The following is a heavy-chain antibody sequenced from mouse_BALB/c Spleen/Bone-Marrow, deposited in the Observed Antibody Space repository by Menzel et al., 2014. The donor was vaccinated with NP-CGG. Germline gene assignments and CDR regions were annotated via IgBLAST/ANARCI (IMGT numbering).Heavy chain of an antibody. Sequence: VQLQQSGPDLVKPGASVKMSCKTSGYTFTEYTMHWVKQSHVKSLEWIGGINPNNGGTSYSQKFKGKATWTVDKSSSTAYMELRSLTSEDSAVYYCARGWLLRHYFDYWGQGTTLTVSS. CDR1: GYTFTEYT. CDR2: INPNNGGT. D-gene: IGHD2-3*01. V-gene: IGHV1-22*01. CDR3: ARGWLLRHYFDY. J-gene: IGHJ2*01.